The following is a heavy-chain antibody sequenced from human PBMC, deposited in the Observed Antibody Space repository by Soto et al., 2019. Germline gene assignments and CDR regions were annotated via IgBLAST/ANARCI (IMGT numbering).Heavy chain of an antibody. CDR2: ICYTGSI. V-gene: IGHV4-59*01. D-gene: IGHD3-22*01. CDR1: RGTMSNYY. CDR3: ARELGLDYYDSSGSFDP. Sequence: SGTLSLTCTASRGTMSNYYWSWVRRPPGKALEWIGYICYTGSINYNHSLKSRVTISLDTDNNQFSLNLNSVTAADTAVYYCARELGLDYYDSSGSFDPWGKGILVTVSS. J-gene: IGHJ5*02.